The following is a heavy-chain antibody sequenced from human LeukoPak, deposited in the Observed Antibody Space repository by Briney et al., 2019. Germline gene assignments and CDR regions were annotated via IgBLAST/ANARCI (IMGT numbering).Heavy chain of an antibody. CDR3: VTALTRDSSGWYVIDY. Sequence: SETLSLTCTVSGGPTSTSSTHWGWVRQPPGTGLEWIGSIYYSGSTYYSPSLKSRVTISVDTSKNQFSLWLTSVTAADTAVYYCVTALTRDSSGWYVIDYWGQGTLVTVSS. D-gene: IGHD6-19*01. J-gene: IGHJ4*02. V-gene: IGHV4-39*01. CDR1: GGPTSTSSTH. CDR2: IYYSGST.